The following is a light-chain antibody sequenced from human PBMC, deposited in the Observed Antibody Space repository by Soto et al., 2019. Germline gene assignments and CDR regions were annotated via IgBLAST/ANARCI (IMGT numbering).Light chain of an antibody. CDR1: QSISNY. CDR2: AAS. J-gene: IGKJ1*01. CDR3: QQSYSTPT. Sequence: DIQMTQSPSSLSASVGDRVTITCRASQSISNYLSWYQQKPGKVPNLLIYAASSLQSGVPSRFSGSGSGTDFTLTISSLQPEDFATYYCQQSYSTPTFDQGTKVEIK. V-gene: IGKV1-39*01.